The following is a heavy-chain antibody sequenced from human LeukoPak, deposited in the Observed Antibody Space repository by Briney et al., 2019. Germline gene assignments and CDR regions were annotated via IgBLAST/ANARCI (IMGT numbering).Heavy chain of an antibody. CDR1: GGSISSGDYY. Sequence: SETLSLTCTVSGGSISSGDYYWSWIRQPPGKGLEWIGYIYYSGSTYYNPSLKSRVTISVDTSKNQFSLKLSSVTAADTAVYYCARSSPPYYYDSSGYYLFDYWGQGTLVTVSS. CDR3: ARSSPPYYYDSSGYYLFDY. V-gene: IGHV4-30-4*01. J-gene: IGHJ4*02. D-gene: IGHD3-22*01. CDR2: IYYSGST.